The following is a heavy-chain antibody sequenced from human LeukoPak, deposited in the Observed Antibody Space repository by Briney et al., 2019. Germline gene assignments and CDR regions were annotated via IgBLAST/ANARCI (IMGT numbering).Heavy chain of an antibody. D-gene: IGHD5-24*01. J-gene: IGHJ4*02. V-gene: IGHV3-23*01. CDR3: AKKARFQDGDGYTHFDY. CDR1: GFTFSSYA. Sequence: PGGSLRLSCAASGFTFSSYAMSWVRQAPGKRLEWVSAISGSGGSTYYADSVKGRFTISRDNSKNTLYLQMNSLRAEDTAVYYCAKKARFQDGDGYTHFDYWGQGTLVTVSS. CDR2: ISGSGGST.